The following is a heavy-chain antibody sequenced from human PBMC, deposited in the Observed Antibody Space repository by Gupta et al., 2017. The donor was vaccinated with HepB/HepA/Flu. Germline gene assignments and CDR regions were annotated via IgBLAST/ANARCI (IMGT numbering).Heavy chain of an antibody. V-gene: IGHV1-69*04. CDR3: AREAETAWYFDL. CDR2: IIPILGIA. Sequence: IYGVRQAPGQGLEWMGRIIPILGIANYAQKFQDRVTITADKSTSTAYMELSSLRSEDTAVYYCAREAETAWYFDLWGRGTLVTVSS. D-gene: IGHD6-19*01. J-gene: IGHJ2*01.